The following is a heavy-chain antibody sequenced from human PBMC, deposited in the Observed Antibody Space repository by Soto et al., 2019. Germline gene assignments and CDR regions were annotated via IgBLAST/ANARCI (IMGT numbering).Heavy chain of an antibody. CDR1: GFTFSSYT. CDR3: ARSRIVMIVVVVQYFFDS. J-gene: IGHJ4*02. V-gene: IGHV3-23*01. Sequence: WVSLRLSCAASGFTFSSYTMTWVRQAPGKGPEWVSSISGNGESTKYADSVKGRFTISRDNCKNTLYLQINSLRAEDTAVYYFARSRIVMIVVVVQYFFDSWGQGALVTVFS. D-gene: IGHD3-22*01. CDR2: ISGNGEST.